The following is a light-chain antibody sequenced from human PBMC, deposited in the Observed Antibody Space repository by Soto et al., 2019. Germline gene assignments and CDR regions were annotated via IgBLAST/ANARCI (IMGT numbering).Light chain of an antibody. CDR2: EVS. CDR3: SSYTSTSTPWV. J-gene: IGLJ3*02. CDR1: SSNIGNNY. Sequence: QSVLTQPPSVSAAPGQKVTISCSGSSSNIGNNYVSWYQQLPGTAPQVMIYEVSNRPSGVSNRFSGSKSGNTASLTISGLQPEDEGDYYCSSYTSTSTPWVFGGGTKLTVL. V-gene: IGLV1-51*01.